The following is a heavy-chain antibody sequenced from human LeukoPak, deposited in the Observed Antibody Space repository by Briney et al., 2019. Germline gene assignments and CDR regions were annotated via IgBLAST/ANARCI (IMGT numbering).Heavy chain of an antibody. CDR3: AGHTLTGYYFDY. J-gene: IGHJ4*02. V-gene: IGHV4-59*01. D-gene: IGHD3-9*01. CDR2: VYYSGST. Sequence: SETLSLTCTVSGGSISSYYWSWIRKPPGKGLGWIGYVYYSGSTISNPSLKSRVTISIDTSKKQLFLKLNSVTAADTALYYCAGHTLTGYYFDYWGQGTLVTVSS. CDR1: GGSISSYY.